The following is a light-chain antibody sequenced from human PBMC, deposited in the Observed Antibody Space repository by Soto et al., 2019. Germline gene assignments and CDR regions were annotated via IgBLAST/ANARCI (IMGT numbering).Light chain of an antibody. CDR3: NSYTSSNTLNWV. V-gene: IGLV2-14*01. J-gene: IGLJ3*02. CDR1: TGDVVGYNY. CDR2: EVS. Sequence: QSALTQPASVSGSPGQSFTISCTETTGDVVGYNYVSWYQQHPGKAPKLMIYEVSNRPSGVSNRFSGSKSGNTASLTISGLQAEDEADYYCNSYTSSNTLNWVFGGGTKLTVL.